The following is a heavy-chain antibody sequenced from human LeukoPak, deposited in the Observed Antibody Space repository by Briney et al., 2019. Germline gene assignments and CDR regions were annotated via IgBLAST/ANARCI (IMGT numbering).Heavy chain of an antibody. CDR1: GFTFSSYS. Sequence: GGSLRLSCAASGFTFSSYSMNWVRQAPGKGLEWVSSISSSSSYIYYADSVKGRFTISRDNAKNSLYLQMNSLRAEGTAVYYCAEIAAAGFYYYMDVWGKGTTVTVSS. D-gene: IGHD6-13*01. CDR2: ISSSSSYI. V-gene: IGHV3-21*01. J-gene: IGHJ6*03. CDR3: AEIAAAGFYYYMDV.